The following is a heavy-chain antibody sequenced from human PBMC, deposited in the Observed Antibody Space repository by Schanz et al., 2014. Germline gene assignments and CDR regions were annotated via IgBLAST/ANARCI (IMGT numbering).Heavy chain of an antibody. CDR1: GFTFSSYA. Sequence: EVQLLESGGGLIQPGGSLRLSCAASGFTFSSYAMSWVRQAPGKGLEWVSTISASGGSTYYADSVKGRFTISRDNSKNILSMHMNSLRPEVTAEYHCAKARRKSNCSGGRCFHYSYYGMDDWGQGTTVTVSS. CDR3: AKARRKSNCSGGRCFHYSYYGMDD. D-gene: IGHD2-15*01. CDR2: ISASGGST. J-gene: IGHJ6*02. V-gene: IGHV3-23*01.